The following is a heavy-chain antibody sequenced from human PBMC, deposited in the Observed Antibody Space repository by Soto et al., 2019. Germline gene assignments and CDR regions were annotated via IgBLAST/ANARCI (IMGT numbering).Heavy chain of an antibody. CDR1: GYTFTSYD. Sequence: AASVKVSCKASGYTFTSYDINWVRQATGQGLEWMGWMNPNSGNTGYAQKFQGRVTMTRNTSISTAYMELSSLRSEDTAVYYCARAQVATIQLYYYYGMDVWGQGTTVTVSS. CDR2: MNPNSGNT. V-gene: IGHV1-8*01. CDR3: ARAQVATIQLYYYYGMDV. D-gene: IGHD5-12*01. J-gene: IGHJ6*02.